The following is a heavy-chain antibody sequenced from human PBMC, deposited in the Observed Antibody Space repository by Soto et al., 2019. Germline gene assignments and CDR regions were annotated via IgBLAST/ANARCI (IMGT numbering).Heavy chain of an antibody. CDR2: IIPIFGTA. D-gene: IGHD3-10*01. J-gene: IGHJ6*02. Sequence: QVQLVQSGAEVKKPGSSVKVSCKASEGTFSSYAISWVRQAPGLGLEWMGGIIPIFGTADYAQKFRGRVTITADESTSTAYMELSSLRSEDTAVYYCATMKGGSQYYYYGLDVWGQGTTVTVSS. CDR1: EGTFSSYA. V-gene: IGHV1-69*12. CDR3: ATMKGGSQYYYYGLDV.